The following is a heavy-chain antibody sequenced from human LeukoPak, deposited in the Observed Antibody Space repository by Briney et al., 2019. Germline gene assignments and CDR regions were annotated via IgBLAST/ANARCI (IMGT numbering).Heavy chain of an antibody. Sequence: GGSLRLSCAASGFTCSSYSMNWVRQAPGKGREWVSSISSSSSYIYYADSVKGRFTISRDNAKNSLYLQMNSLRAEDTAVYYCARPTTQQWLVVGVVWGQGTTVTVSS. CDR2: ISSSSSYI. D-gene: IGHD6-19*01. CDR3: ARPTTQQWLVVGVV. J-gene: IGHJ6*02. CDR1: GFTCSSYS. V-gene: IGHV3-21*01.